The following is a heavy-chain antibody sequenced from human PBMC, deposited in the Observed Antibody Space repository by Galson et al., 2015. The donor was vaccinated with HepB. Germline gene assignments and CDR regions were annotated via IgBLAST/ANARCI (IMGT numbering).Heavy chain of an antibody. CDR3: ARTPFGSMIFGSTHGMDV. D-gene: IGHD3/OR15-3a*01. CDR2: VSSSSSYI. Sequence: SLRLSCAASDFTLSSYSMNWVRQAPGKGLEWVSSVSSSSSYIYYADSVKGRFTISRDNAKHSLYLQMNSLRAEDTAVYYCARTPFGSMIFGSTHGMDVWGQGTTVTVSS. V-gene: IGHV3-21*01. CDR1: DFTLSSYS. J-gene: IGHJ6*02.